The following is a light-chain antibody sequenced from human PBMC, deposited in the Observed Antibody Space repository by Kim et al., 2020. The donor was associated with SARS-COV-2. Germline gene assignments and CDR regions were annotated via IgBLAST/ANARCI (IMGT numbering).Light chain of an antibody. CDR3: QQYKSYST. V-gene: IGKV1-5*03. CDR2: RAS. Sequence: SASVGDRVTITCRASQIISNYLAWYQQKPGKAPKVLIYRASTLQSGVPLRFSGSGSETEFTLTISTLQPDDFATYYCQQYKSYSTFGQGTKVDIK. J-gene: IGKJ1*01. CDR1: QIISNY.